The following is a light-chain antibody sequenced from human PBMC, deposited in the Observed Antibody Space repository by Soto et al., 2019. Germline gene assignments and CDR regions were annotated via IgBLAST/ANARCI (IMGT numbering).Light chain of an antibody. CDR3: CSYTSRSTYV. J-gene: IGLJ1*01. CDR1: SSDVGAYNY. V-gene: IGLV2-14*01. Sequence: QSALTQPASVSGSPGQSITISCTGTSSDVGAYNYVSCYQQHPGKAPKLMIYDVSNRPSGVSDRLFGSKSGNTASLSISGLQAEDEADYYCCSYTSRSTYVFGTGTKVTVL. CDR2: DVS.